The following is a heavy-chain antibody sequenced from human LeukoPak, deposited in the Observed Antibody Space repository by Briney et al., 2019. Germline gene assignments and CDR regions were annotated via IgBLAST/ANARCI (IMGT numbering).Heavy chain of an antibody. CDR1: QLPLNNHR. CDR3: ARDDCSSTSCYVSYYYGMDV. V-gene: IGHV3-33*04. D-gene: IGHD2-2*01. CDR2: IWYEGSNK. Sequence: TLSTHCAPPQLPLNNHRQHWVRQAPPQWPSSAAAIWYEGSNKYYADSVKGRFTISRDNSKNTLYLQMNSLRAEDTAVYYCARDDCSSTSCYVSYYYGMDVWGKGTTVTVSS. J-gene: IGHJ6*04.